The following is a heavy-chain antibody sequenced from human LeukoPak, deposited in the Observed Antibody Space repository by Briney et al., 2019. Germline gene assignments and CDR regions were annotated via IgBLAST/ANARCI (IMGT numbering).Heavy chain of an antibody. Sequence: ASVKVSCKASGYTFTSYYMHWVRQAPGQGLEWMGWINPHSGDTNYAHKFQGSVTMTRDTSISIAYMELSSLKSDDTAVYYCAREGGSSYGYAYHWGQGTLVTVSS. CDR2: INPHSGDT. V-gene: IGHV1-2*07. J-gene: IGHJ5*02. CDR1: GYTFTSYY. CDR3: AREGGSSYGYAYH. D-gene: IGHD5-18*01.